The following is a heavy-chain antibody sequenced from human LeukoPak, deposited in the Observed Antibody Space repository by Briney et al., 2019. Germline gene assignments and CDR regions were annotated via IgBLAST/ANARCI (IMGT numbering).Heavy chain of an antibody. CDR3: ARELPGSCYFDC. V-gene: IGHV1-46*01. CDR2: IDPNTGTT. J-gene: IGHJ4*02. D-gene: IGHD1-1*01. Sequence: ALVKVSCKASGYSFTRYYIHWVRQAPGQGRDYMGMIDPNTGTTWYSQKFQGTVTMTRGTSTSTVSMELSSLRSDDTAIYYCARELPGSCYFDCWGQGTLVSVPS. CDR1: GYSFTRYY.